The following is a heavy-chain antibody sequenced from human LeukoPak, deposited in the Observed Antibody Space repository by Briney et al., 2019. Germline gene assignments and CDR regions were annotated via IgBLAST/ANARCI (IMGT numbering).Heavy chain of an antibody. J-gene: IGHJ3*01. CDR1: GYTFSSYW. CDR2: IDNDGSST. Sequence: PGGSLTLSCAACGYTFSSYWMHWLRQATGEGLVWVSRIDNDGSSTNYADSVKGRITISRDNAKNTLYLQMNSLRAEDTAVYYCARGGFQHVFDLWGQGTMVTVSS. V-gene: IGHV3-74*01. CDR3: ARGGFQHVFDL.